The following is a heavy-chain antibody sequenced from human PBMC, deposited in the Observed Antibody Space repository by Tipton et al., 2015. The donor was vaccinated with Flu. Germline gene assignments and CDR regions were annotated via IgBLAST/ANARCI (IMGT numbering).Heavy chain of an antibody. CDR3: ARGGIVGATDH. J-gene: IGHJ4*02. Sequence: TLSLTCTVYGYSISSGYYWGWIRQPPGKGLEWIGSIYHSGSTYYNPSLKSRVTISVDTSKNQFSLKLSSVTAADTAVYYCARGGIVGATDHWGQGTLVTVSS. CDR2: IYHSGST. D-gene: IGHD1-26*01. V-gene: IGHV4-38-2*02. CDR1: GYSISSGYY.